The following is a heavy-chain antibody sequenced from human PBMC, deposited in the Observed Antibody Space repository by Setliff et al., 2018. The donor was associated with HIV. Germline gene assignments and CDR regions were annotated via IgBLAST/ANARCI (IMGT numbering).Heavy chain of an antibody. CDR1: GFTFSDHY. CDR2: TRNKANSYTT. V-gene: IGHV3-72*01. CDR3: TKGVQRLRPYYFDS. D-gene: IGHD4-17*01. Sequence: PGGSLRLSCAASGFTFSDHYMDWVRQAPGKGLEWVGRTRNKANSYTTEYAASVKGRFTISRDDSKNSLYLQMNSLRVEDTAIYYCTKGVQRLRPYYFDSWGQGTLVTVS. J-gene: IGHJ4*02.